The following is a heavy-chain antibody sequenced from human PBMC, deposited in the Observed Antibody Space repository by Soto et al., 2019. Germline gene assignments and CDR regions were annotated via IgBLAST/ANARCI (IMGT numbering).Heavy chain of an antibody. D-gene: IGHD3-16*02. J-gene: IGHJ6*03. CDR1: GGSIRSYF. V-gene: IGHV4-59*01. Sequence: SGTLALGCTVCGGSIRSYFLAWFLQSPGKGLEWIGYIYYTGSTNYNPSLKSRVTMSLDTSMSQFSLNLNSVTAADTAVYYCAAGNRSTDDYLYMAVWGKGTTVTGSS. CDR2: IYYTGST. CDR3: AAGNRSTDDYLYMAV.